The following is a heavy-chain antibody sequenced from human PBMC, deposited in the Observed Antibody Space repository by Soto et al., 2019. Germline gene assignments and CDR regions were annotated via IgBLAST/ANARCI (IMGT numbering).Heavy chain of an antibody. CDR2: MNPNSGNT. Sequence: QVQLVQSGAEVKKPGASVKVSCKASGYSFTSYDINWVRQATGQGLEWMGWMNPNSGNTGYAQMFQGRLTMTRNTSISTAYLELSSLGSEDTAVSYCAREAAAGLVYWGQGTLVTVSS. CDR1: GYSFTSYD. D-gene: IGHD6-13*01. CDR3: AREAAAGLVY. V-gene: IGHV1-8*01. J-gene: IGHJ4*02.